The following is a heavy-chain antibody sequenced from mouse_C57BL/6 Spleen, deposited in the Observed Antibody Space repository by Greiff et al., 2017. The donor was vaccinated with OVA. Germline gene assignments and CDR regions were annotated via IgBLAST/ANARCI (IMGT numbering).Heavy chain of an antibody. CDR3: ARGVTTGY. J-gene: IGHJ2*01. V-gene: IGHV3-6*01. D-gene: IGHD2-2*01. Sequence: EVHLVESGPGLVKPSQSLSLTCSVTGYSITSGYYWNWIRQFPGNKLEWMGYISYDGSNNYNPSLKNRISITRDTSKNQFFLKLNSVTTEDTATYYCARGVTTGYWGQGTTLTVSS. CDR1: GYSITSGYY. CDR2: ISYDGSN.